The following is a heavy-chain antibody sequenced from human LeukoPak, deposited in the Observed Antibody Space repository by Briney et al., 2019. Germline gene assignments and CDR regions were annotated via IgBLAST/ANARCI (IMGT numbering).Heavy chain of an antibody. Sequence: SETLSLTCTVSGGSISSYHWSWIRQPAGKGLEWIGRIYTSGSTNYNPSLKSRVTMSVDTSKNQFSLKLSSVTAADTAVYYCAREGIVVVPAAKGDWFDPWGRGTLVTVSS. D-gene: IGHD2-2*01. CDR2: IYTSGST. J-gene: IGHJ5*02. V-gene: IGHV4-4*07. CDR1: GGSISSYH. CDR3: AREGIVVVPAAKGDWFDP.